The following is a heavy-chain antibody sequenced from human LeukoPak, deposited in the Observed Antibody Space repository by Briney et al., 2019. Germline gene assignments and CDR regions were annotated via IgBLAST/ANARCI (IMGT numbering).Heavy chain of an antibody. CDR1: GFTFRSYA. CDR3: GKDPQQLTINWFDP. V-gene: IGHV3-23*01. J-gene: IGHJ5*02. D-gene: IGHD1-1*01. CDR2: ITGSGDTT. Sequence: GGSLRLSCAGSGFTFRSYAMTWVRQAPGKGLDWVSSITGSGDTTYYADSVRGRFTISRDNSKNTLFLQMNSLRADDTAVYYCGKDPQQLTINWFDPCGQGTLVTVSS.